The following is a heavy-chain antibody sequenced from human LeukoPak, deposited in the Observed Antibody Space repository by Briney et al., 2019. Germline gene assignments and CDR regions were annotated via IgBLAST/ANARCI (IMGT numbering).Heavy chain of an antibody. CDR1: GYTFTGYY. V-gene: IGHV1-2*02. D-gene: IGHD5-18*01. CDR3: ARGPDTAMVAYGMDV. Sequence: GASVKVSCKASGYTFTGYYMHWVRQAPGQGLEWMGWINPNSGGTNYAQKFQGRVTMTRDTSISTAYMELSRLRSDDTAVYYCARGPDTAMVAYGMDVWGQGTTVTVSS. J-gene: IGHJ6*02. CDR2: INPNSGGT.